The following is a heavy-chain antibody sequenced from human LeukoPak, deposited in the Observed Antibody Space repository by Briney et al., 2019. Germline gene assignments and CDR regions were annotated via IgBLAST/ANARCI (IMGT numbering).Heavy chain of an antibody. CDR1: GFTFSSYS. J-gene: IGHJ4*02. Sequence: GGSLRLSCAASGFTFSSYSMNWVRQAPGKGLEWVSYISSSSTIYYADSVKGRFTISRDNAKNSLYLQMNSLRDEDTAVYYCARDILAYYYDSSGYGPFDYWGQGTLVTVSS. D-gene: IGHD3-22*01. CDR3: ARDILAYYYDSSGYGPFDY. CDR2: ISSSSTI. V-gene: IGHV3-48*02.